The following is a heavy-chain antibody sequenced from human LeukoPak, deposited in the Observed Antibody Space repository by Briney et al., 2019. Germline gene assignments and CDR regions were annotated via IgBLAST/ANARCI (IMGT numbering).Heavy chain of an antibody. V-gene: IGHV3-7*03. D-gene: IGHD2/OR15-2a*01. CDR3: ARVSEYSAFTWSH. Sequence: PGGSLRLSCAASGFTFNRFWMSGVRQAPGKGLGWVANIKKDGSEKYYADSVKGRFTISRDNAKNSLYLQMNSLRAEDTAVYYCARVSEYSAFTWSHWGQGTLVTVSS. J-gene: IGHJ4*02. CDR1: GFTFNRFW. CDR2: IKKDGSEK.